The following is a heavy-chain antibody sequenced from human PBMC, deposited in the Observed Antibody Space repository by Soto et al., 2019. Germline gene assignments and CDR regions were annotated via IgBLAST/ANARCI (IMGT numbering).Heavy chain of an antibody. CDR1: GLTFSTYA. D-gene: IGHD3-10*01. J-gene: IGHJ4*02. CDR3: AKDRPNYYGSGGGYYKAGGDY. V-gene: IGHV3-23*01. Sequence: VQLLGSGGGLVQPGGSLRLSCAASGLTFSTYAMSWVRQAPGKGLEWVSSISGNGANTYYTDSVKGRFIISRDNSKSTLFLQMNSLSAEDTALYYCAKDRPNYYGSGGGYYKAGGDYWGQGTLVTVSS. CDR2: ISGNGANT.